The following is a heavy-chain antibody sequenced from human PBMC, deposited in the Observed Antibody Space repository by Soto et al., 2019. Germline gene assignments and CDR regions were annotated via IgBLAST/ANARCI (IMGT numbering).Heavy chain of an antibody. Sequence: GGSLRLSCAASGFTFSSYWMSWVRQAPGKGLEWVANIKQDGSEKYYVDSVKGRFTISRDNAKNSLYLQMNSLRAEDTAVYYCARDGRLTDYYDSSGYYSYYYYGMDVWVQGTTVTVSS. CDR1: GFTFSSYW. CDR2: IKQDGSEK. D-gene: IGHD3-22*01. CDR3: ARDGRLTDYYDSSGYYSYYYYGMDV. V-gene: IGHV3-7*01. J-gene: IGHJ6*02.